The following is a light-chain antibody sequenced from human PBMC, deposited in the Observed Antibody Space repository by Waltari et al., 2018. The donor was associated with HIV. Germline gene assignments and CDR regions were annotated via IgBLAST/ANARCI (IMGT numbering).Light chain of an antibody. CDR2: WAS. V-gene: IGKV4-1*01. CDR1: QNLFDISTNKNY. J-gene: IGKJ1*01. Sequence: DIVMTQSPESLAVSLGGRAPVQCKSSQNLFDISTNKNYLAWYQQRPGQPPKLLIYWASTRESGVPDRFSGSGSETDFTLTINNLQAADVAVYFCQQYSTSAWTFGQGTRVEVK. CDR3: QQYSTSAWT.